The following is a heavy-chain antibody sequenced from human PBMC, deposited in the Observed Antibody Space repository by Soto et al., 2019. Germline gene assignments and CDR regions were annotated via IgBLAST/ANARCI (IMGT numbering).Heavy chain of an antibody. CDR2: IYWDDDK. Sequence: SGPTLVNPTQTLTLTCTFSGFSLSTSGVGVGWIRQPPGKALEWLALIYWDDDKRYSPSLKSRLTITKDTSKNQVVLTMTNMDPVDTATYYCAHSPGLEWLRRLSFDYWGQGTLVTVSS. CDR3: AHSPGLEWLRRLSFDY. J-gene: IGHJ4*02. CDR1: GFSLSTSGVG. V-gene: IGHV2-5*02. D-gene: IGHD5-12*01.